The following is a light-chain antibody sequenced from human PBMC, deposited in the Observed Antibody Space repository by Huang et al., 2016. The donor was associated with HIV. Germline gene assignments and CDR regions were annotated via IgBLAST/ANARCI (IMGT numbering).Light chain of an antibody. Sequence: DIQMTQSPSTLSASVGDRVTITCRAIQSIGTFLAWYQQKPGKAPNLLIYKASSLESGVPSRFSGSGSGTEFTLTIDSLQPDDFATYYCQQYNSSPYTFGQGTKLEIK. V-gene: IGKV1-5*03. CDR1: QSIGTF. J-gene: IGKJ2*01. CDR3: QQYNSSPYT. CDR2: KAS.